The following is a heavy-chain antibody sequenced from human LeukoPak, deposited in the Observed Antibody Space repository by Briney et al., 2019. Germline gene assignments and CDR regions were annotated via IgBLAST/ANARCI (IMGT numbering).Heavy chain of an antibody. D-gene: IGHD2-2*01. CDR2: ISAYNGNT. CDR3: ARAGCSSTSCSHADY. J-gene: IGHJ4*02. V-gene: IGHV1-18*01. Sequence: ASVKVSCKASGYTFTSYGISWVRQAPGQGLEWMGWISAYNGNTNYAQKFQGRVTMTTDTSTSTAYMELRSLRSDDTAVYYCARAGCSSTSCSHADYWGQGTLVTVSS. CDR1: GYTFTSYG.